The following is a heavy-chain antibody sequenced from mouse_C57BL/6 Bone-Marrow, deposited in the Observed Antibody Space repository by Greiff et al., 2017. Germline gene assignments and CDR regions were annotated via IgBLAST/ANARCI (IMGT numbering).Heavy chain of an antibody. CDR1: GFNIKDYY. CDR3: AYYYGSSCVAY. V-gene: IGHV14-2*01. J-gene: IGHJ3*01. D-gene: IGHD1-1*01. CDR2: IDPEDGET. Sequence: EVKLVESGAELVKPGASVKLSCTASGFNIKDYYMHWVKQRTEQGLEWIGRIDPEDGETKYAPKFQGKATITADTSSNTAYLQLSSLTSEDTAVYYCAYYYGSSCVAYWGQGTLVTVSA.